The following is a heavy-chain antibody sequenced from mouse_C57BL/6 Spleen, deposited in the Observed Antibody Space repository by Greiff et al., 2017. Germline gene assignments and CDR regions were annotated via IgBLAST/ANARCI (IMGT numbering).Heavy chain of an antibody. CDR1: GYTFTDYY. V-gene: IGHV1-84*01. D-gene: IGHD1-1*01. Sequence: QVQLQQSGPELVKPGASVKISCKASGYTFTDYYINWVKQRPGQGLEWIGWIYPGSGNTKYNEKFKGKATLTVDTSSSTAYMQLSSLTSEDSAVYFCARGYYYGRSYGYWYFDVWGTGTTVTVSS. J-gene: IGHJ1*03. CDR2: IYPGSGNT. CDR3: ARGYYYGRSYGYWYFDV.